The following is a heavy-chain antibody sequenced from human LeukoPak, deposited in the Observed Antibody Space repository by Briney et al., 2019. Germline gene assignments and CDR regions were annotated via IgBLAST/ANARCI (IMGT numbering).Heavy chain of an antibody. CDR3: ARGDYYGSGSYSLLGYFDY. CDR2: IIPIIGTA. CDR1: GATFSNYA. D-gene: IGHD3-10*01. J-gene: IGHJ4*02. Sequence: PSGKVSCKSSGATFSNYAINWVRQAPGQGLEWLGGIIPIIGTANYTQKFQDRVTTTADESTSTAYMELSSLRSEDTAVYYCARGDYYGSGSYSLLGYFDYWGQGTLVTASS. V-gene: IGHV1-69*13.